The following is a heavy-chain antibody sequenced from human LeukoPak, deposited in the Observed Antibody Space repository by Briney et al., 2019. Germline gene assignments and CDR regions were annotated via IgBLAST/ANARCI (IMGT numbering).Heavy chain of an antibody. V-gene: IGHV1-24*01. CDR1: GYTPTEFS. CDR3: ATFDTVTTR. J-gene: IGHJ4*02. Sequence: APVKVSCKVSGYTPTEFSMHWVGQGPGKGLEWMGGFDPEDGETIYAQKFQGRVTMTEDTSTDTAYMELSSLRSEDTAVYYCATFDTVTTRWGQGTLVTVSS. CDR2: FDPEDGET. D-gene: IGHD4-11*01.